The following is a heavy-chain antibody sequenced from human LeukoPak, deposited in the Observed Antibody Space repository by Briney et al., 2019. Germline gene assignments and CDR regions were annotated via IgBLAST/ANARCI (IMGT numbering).Heavy chain of an antibody. J-gene: IGHJ4*02. CDR3: AREPYSGYDYVINKPGFDY. CDR2: ISSSSSYI. Sequence: KPGGSLRLSCAASGFTFSSYSMNWVRQAPGKGLEWVSSISSSSSYIYYADSVKGRFTISRDNAKNSLYLQMNSLRAEDTAVYYCAREPYSGYDYVINKPGFDYWGQGTLVTVSS. V-gene: IGHV3-21*01. CDR1: GFTFSSYS. D-gene: IGHD5-12*01.